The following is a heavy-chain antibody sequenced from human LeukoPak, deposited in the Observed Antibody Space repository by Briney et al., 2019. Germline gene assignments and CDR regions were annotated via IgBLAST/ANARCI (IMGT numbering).Heavy chain of an antibody. V-gene: IGHV4-34*01. CDR2: INHSGST. D-gene: IGHD3-9*01. Sequence: KPSETLSLTCAVYGGSFSGYYWSWIRQPPGKGLEWIGEINHSGSTNYNPSLKSRVTISVDTSKNQFSLKLSSVTAADTAVYYCARRGPYDILTGYPKYYYYMDVWGKGTTVTISS. J-gene: IGHJ6*03. CDR1: GGSFSGYY. CDR3: ARRGPYDILTGYPKYYYYMDV.